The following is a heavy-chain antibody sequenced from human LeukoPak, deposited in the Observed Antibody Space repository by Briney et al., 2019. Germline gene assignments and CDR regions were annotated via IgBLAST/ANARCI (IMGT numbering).Heavy chain of an antibody. CDR1: GYSFTSYW. CDR2: IYPSDSDT. CDR3: ASTGDCSGGSCRSRWGY. J-gene: IGHJ4*02. V-gene: IGHV5-51*01. D-gene: IGHD2-15*01. Sequence: GESLKISCKGSGYSFTSYWIGWVRQMPGKGLEWIGTIYPSDSDTRYSPSFQGQVTISADKSISTAYVQWSRLKASDTAMYYCASTGDCSGGSCRSRWGYWGQGTLVTVSS.